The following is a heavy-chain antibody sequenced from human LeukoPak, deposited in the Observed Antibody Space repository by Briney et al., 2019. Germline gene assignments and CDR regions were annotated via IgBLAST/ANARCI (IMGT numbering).Heavy chain of an antibody. CDR2: ISYDGSNK. CDR3: AKVSADYGDYG. CDR1: GFTFSSYG. J-gene: IGHJ4*02. D-gene: IGHD4-17*01. Sequence: GRSLRLSCAASGFTFSSYGMHWVRQAPGKGLEWVAVISYDGSNKYYADSVKGRFTISRDNSKNTLYLQMNSLRAEDTAVYYCAKVSADYGDYGWGQGTLVTVSS. V-gene: IGHV3-30*18.